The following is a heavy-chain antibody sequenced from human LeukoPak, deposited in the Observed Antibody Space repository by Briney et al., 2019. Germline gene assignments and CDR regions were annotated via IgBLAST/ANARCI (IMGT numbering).Heavy chain of an antibody. CDR1: RYSLTSYW. V-gene: IGHV5-51*01. D-gene: IGHD6-19*01. J-gene: IGHJ3*02. CDR2: IDPDDSAT. Sequence: GESLKISCDASRYSLTSYWIGWVRQMPGRGLEWMGVIDPDDSATRYSPSFQGQVTMSADKSITTACLQWSNLKSSDTAMYYCARHPRYYIGWVGPRDLDAFDIWGQGTMVIVSS. CDR3: ARHPRYYIGWVGPRDLDAFDI.